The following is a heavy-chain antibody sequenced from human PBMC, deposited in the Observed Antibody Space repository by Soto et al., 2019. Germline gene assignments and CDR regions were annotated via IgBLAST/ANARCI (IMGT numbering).Heavy chain of an antibody. CDR3: AKSGEPGVVAATSFDY. Sequence: EVQLVESGGRLVQPGKSLRLSCAASGFTFDDYAMHWVRQVPGKGLEWVSGISANGGSIRYGDSVKGRFTISRDNAKNSLFLQMNSLSADDTALYYCAKSGEPGVVAATSFDYWGQGTLVTVSS. J-gene: IGHJ4*02. CDR1: GFTFDDYA. CDR2: ISANGGSI. V-gene: IGHV3-9*01. D-gene: IGHD2-15*01.